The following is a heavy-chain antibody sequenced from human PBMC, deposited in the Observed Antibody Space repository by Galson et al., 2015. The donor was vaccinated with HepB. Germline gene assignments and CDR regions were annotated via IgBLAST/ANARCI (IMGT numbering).Heavy chain of an antibody. J-gene: IGHJ4*02. Sequence: PALVKPTQTLTLTCTVSGFSLSNARMGVSWIRQPPGKALEWLAHIFSNDEKSYSTSLKSRLTISKDTSKSQVVLTMTNMDPVDTATYYCARITSGWYYFDYWGQGTLVTVSS. CDR2: IFSNDEK. CDR3: ARITSGWYYFDY. V-gene: IGHV2-26*01. D-gene: IGHD6-19*01. CDR1: GFSLSNARMG.